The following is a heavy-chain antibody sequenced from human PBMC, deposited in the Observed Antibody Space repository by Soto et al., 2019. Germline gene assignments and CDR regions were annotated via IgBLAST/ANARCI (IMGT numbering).Heavy chain of an antibody. J-gene: IGHJ6*02. D-gene: IGHD3-10*01. Sequence: QPGGSLRLSCAASGFTFSSYAMSWVRQAPGKGLEWVSAISGSGGSTYYADSVKGRFTISRDNSKTTLYLQMNSLRAEDTAVYYCAKAACETTKVVYYNGMDVWVHGTMVTVSS. CDR2: ISGSGGST. CDR3: AKAACETTKVVYYNGMDV. CDR1: GFTFSSYA. V-gene: IGHV3-23*01.